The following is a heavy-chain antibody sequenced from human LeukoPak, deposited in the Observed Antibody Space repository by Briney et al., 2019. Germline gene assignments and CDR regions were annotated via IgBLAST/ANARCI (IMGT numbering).Heavy chain of an antibody. CDR1: GGTFSSHA. CDR2: IIPNFGTT. V-gene: IGHV1-69*13. D-gene: IGHD3-3*01. CDR3: ARTPFGVVTYYFDY. Sequence: ASVKVSCKATGGTFSSHAISWVRQAPGQGLEWMGGIIPNFGTTNYAQNFQGRVTITADESTGIVYMELSSLRSEDTAVYYCARTPFGVVTYYFDYWGQGTLVTVSS. J-gene: IGHJ4*02.